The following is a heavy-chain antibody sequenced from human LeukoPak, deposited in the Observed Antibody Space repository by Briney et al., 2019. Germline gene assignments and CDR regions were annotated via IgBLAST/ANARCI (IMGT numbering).Heavy chain of an antibody. Sequence: GASVKVSCKASGYTFTSYYMHWVRPAPGQGLEWMGIINPSGGSTSYAQKFQGRVTMTRDTSTSTVYMELSSLRSEDTAVYYCARVQSLEYSSSSQPYWGQGTLVTVSS. J-gene: IGHJ4*02. D-gene: IGHD6-6*01. CDR2: INPSGGST. CDR1: GYTFTSYY. CDR3: ARVQSLEYSSSSQPY. V-gene: IGHV1-46*01.